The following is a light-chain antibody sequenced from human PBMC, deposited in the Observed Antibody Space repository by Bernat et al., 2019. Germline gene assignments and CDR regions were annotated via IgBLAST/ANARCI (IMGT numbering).Light chain of an antibody. CDR2: DNN. V-gene: IGLV1-51*01. CDR3: GAWDGSLNFWV. J-gene: IGLJ3*02. Sequence: QSVLTQLPSVSAAPGQRVTISCSGRPSNVGNNYVSWYQQFPGAAPKLLIYDNNKRPSGIGDRFSGSKSGTSANLAISGLQTGDEADYSCGAWDGSLNFWVFGGGTSLTVL. CDR1: PSNVGNNY.